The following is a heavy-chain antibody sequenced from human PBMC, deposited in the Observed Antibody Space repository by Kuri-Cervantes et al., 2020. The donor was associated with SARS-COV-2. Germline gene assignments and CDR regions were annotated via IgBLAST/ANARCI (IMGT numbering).Heavy chain of an antibody. CDR3: ARGEQKVYANYYMDV. Sequence: ETLSLTCAASGITFSNHGMSWVRQAPGKGLEWPSGISASGASTDYAASVKGRFTISRDNSKNTLYLQMKSLRVEDTAVYYCARGEQKVYANYYMDVWGKGTTVTVSS. V-gene: IGHV3-23*01. CDR2: ISASGAST. CDR1: GITFSNHG. J-gene: IGHJ6*03. D-gene: IGHD3-16*01.